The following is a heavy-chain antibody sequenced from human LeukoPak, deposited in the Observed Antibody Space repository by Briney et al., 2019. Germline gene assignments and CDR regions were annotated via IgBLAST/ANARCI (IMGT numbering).Heavy chain of an antibody. Sequence: KPGGSLRLSCAASGFTFTSYSMNWVRQAPGRGLEWVSSISSSSTYIYYADSVKGRFTISRDNAKNSLYLQMNSLRAEDTAVYYCARDGIAVADPSGDLDYWGQGTLVTVSS. CDR3: ARDGIAVADPSGDLDY. V-gene: IGHV3-21*01. J-gene: IGHJ4*02. CDR2: ISSSSTYI. D-gene: IGHD6-19*01. CDR1: GFTFTSYS.